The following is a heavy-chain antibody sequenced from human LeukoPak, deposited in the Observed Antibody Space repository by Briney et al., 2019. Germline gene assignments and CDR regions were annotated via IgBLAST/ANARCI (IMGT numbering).Heavy chain of an antibody. Sequence: SGTLSLTCAVSGGSISSSNWWSWVRQPPGKGLEWIGEIYHSGSTNYNPSLKSRVTISVDTSKNQFSLKLSSVTAADTAVYYCARDSSSWYDAFDIWGQGTMVTVSS. D-gene: IGHD6-13*01. J-gene: IGHJ3*02. CDR1: GGSISSSNW. V-gene: IGHV4-4*02. CDR2: IYHSGST. CDR3: ARDSSSWYDAFDI.